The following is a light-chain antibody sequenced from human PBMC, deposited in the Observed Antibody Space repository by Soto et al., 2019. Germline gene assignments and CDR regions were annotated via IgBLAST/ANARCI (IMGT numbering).Light chain of an antibody. CDR2: EVS. CDR3: CSYATTTL. V-gene: IGLV2-23*02. J-gene: IGLJ2*01. CDR1: SSDVGSYDL. Sequence: QSVLTQPASVSGSPGQSITISCTGTSSDVGSYDLVSWYQQHPGNAPKLMIYEVSKRPSGVSDRFSGSKSGNTASLTISGLQADDEADYCCCSYATTTLFGGGTKLTVL.